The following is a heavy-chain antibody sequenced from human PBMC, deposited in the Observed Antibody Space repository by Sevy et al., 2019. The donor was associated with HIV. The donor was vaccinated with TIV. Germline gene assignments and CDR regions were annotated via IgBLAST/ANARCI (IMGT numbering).Heavy chain of an antibody. V-gene: IGHV1-18*01. CDR1: GYTFTSYG. D-gene: IGHD5-12*01. CDR2: ISAYNGNT. CDR3: ARDEAATTSHGSDWFDP. J-gene: IGHJ5*02. Sequence: ASVKVSCKASGYTFTSYGISWVRQAPGQGLEWMGWISAYNGNTNYAQKLQGRVTMTTDTSTSTAYMGLRSLRSDDTAVYYCARDEAATTSHGSDWFDPWGQGTLVTVSS.